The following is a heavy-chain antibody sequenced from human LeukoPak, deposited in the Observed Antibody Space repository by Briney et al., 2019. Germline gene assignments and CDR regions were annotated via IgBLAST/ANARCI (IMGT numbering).Heavy chain of an antibody. V-gene: IGHV3-48*01. D-gene: IGHD3-3*01. Sequence: PGGSLRLSCAASGFTFSSYSMNWVRQAPGKGLEWVSYISSSSSTIYYADSVKGRFTISRDNAKNSLYLQMNSLRAEDTAVYYCARAKYDFWSGYPGTTHYYYMDVWGKGTTVTVSS. J-gene: IGHJ6*03. CDR1: GFTFSSYS. CDR2: ISSSSSTI. CDR3: ARAKYDFWSGYPGTTHYYYMDV.